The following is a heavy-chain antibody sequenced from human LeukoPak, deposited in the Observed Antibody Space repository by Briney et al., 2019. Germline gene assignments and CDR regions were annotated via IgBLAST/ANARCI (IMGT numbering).Heavy chain of an antibody. D-gene: IGHD3-10*01. Sequence: GGSLRLSCAASGFTFDDYAMHWVRQAPGKGLEWVSGISWNSGSIGYADSVKGRFTISRDNAKNALYLQMNSLRAEDTAVYYCASRGTKGRYYYYYYMDVWGKGTTVTVSS. CDR3: ASRGTKGRYYYYYYMDV. J-gene: IGHJ6*03. CDR1: GFTFDDYA. V-gene: IGHV3-9*01. CDR2: ISWNSGSI.